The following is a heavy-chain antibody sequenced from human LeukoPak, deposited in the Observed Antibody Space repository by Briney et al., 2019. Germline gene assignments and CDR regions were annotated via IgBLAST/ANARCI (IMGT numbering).Heavy chain of an antibody. J-gene: IGHJ4*02. CDR3: ARSSRGYSYVPSYYFDY. CDR2: IYYSGST. V-gene: IGHV4-59*01. CDR1: GVSISSYY. D-gene: IGHD3-22*01. Sequence: SETLSLTCTASGVSISSYYWSWLRQPPGKGLEWIGYIYYSGSTNYNPSLKSRVTISVYTSKNQFSLKLSSVTAADTAVYYCARSSRGYSYVPSYYFDYWGQGTLVTVSS.